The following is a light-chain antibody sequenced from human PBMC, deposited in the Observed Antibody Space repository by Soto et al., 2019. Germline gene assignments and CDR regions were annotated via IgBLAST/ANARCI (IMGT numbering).Light chain of an antibody. V-gene: IGKV4-1*01. CDR1: RSVLYSANNKNH. CDR2: WAS. J-gene: IGKJ2*01. Sequence: DIVMTQSPDSLAVSLGERATINCKSSRSVLYSANNKNHLGWYQQKSGQPPKLLFYWASTRESGVPDRFSGSGSGTDFTLTISSLQAEDVAVYYCQQYYSTPYTFGQGAKV. CDR3: QQYYSTPYT.